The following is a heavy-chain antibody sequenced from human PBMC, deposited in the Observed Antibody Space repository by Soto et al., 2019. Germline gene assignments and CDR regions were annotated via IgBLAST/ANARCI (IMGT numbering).Heavy chain of an antibody. D-gene: IGHD1-26*01. Sequence: EVELLESGGGLVQPGGSLRLSCDASGFTFSSYAMSWVRQAPGKGLEWVAAISASGGAKLHADSVKGRFTISRDNPKNKWNLQMNTMMDDDTGVYYSAKAVEGGILYRGGFAYWGQGTQVPVSS. CDR2: ISASGGAK. V-gene: IGHV3-23*01. J-gene: IGHJ4*02. CDR3: AKAVEGGILYRGGFAY. CDR1: GFTFSSYA.